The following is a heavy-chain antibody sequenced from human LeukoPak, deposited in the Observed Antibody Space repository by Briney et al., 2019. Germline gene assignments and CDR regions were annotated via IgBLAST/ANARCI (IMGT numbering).Heavy chain of an antibody. V-gene: IGHV1-18*01. D-gene: IGHD6-19*01. Sequence: GASVKVSCKASGYTFTSYGISWVRQAPGQGLEWMGWISAYNGNTNYARQLQGRVTMTTDTSTSTAYMELRSLRSDDTAVYYCARDPISRIAVAGMNWFDPWGQGTLVTVSS. CDR1: GYTFTSYG. CDR3: ARDPISRIAVAGMNWFDP. CDR2: ISAYNGNT. J-gene: IGHJ5*02.